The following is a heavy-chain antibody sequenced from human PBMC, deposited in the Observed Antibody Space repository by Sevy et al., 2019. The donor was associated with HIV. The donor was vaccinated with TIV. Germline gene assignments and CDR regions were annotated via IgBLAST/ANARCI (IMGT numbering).Heavy chain of an antibody. Sequence: GGSLRLSCAASGFTFSNYWMHWVRQAPGKGLVWVSRINSDGRSTDYADSVKGRFTVSRDNAKNTLYLQMNRLRAEDTAVYYCARIPGFGYCSGDSCYRFGMDVWGRGTTVTVSS. V-gene: IGHV3-74*01. J-gene: IGHJ6*02. D-gene: IGHD2-15*01. CDR3: ARIPGFGYCSGDSCYRFGMDV. CDR2: INSDGRST. CDR1: GFTFSNYW.